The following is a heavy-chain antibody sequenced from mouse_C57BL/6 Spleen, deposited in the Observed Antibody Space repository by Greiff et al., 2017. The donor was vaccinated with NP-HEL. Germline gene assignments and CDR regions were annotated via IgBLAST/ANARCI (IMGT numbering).Heavy chain of an antibody. V-gene: IGHV1-69*01. CDR3: ARDYDYDGAWFAY. D-gene: IGHD2-4*01. Sequence: QVQLQQPGAELVMPGASVKLSCKASGYTFTSYWMHWVKQRPGQGLEWIGEIDPSDSYTNYNQKFKGKSTLTVDKSYTTAYMQLSSLTSEDSAVYYCARDYDYDGAWFAYWGQGTLVTVSA. J-gene: IGHJ3*01. CDR1: GYTFTSYW. CDR2: IDPSDSYT.